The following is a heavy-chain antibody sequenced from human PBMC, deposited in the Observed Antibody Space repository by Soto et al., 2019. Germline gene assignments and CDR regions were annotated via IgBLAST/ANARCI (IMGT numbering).Heavy chain of an antibody. J-gene: IGHJ3*01. CDR2: ISSSSSYI. CDR3: ASGLRSYNGACWS. Sequence: GGSLRLSCAASGFTFSSYSMNWVRQAPGKGLEWVSSISSSSSYIYYADSVKGRFTISRDNAKNSLYLQMNSLRAENTAVYYCASGLRSYNGACWSWGQGTMVTVSS. CDR1: GFTFSSYS. D-gene: IGHD1-1*01. V-gene: IGHV3-21*01.